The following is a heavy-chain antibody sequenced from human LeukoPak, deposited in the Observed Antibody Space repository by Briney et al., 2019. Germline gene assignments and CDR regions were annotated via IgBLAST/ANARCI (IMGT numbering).Heavy chain of an antibody. V-gene: IGHV1-69*02. CDR2: IIPILGIA. J-gene: IGHJ4*02. CDR3: ARVAGTTLDY. CDR1: GGTFSSYT. D-gene: IGHD1-7*01. Sequence: GASVKVPCKASGGTFSSYTISWVRQAPRQGLEWMGRIIPILGIANYAQKFQGRVTITADKSTSTAYMELSSLRSEDTAVYYCARVAGTTLDYWGQGTLVTVSS.